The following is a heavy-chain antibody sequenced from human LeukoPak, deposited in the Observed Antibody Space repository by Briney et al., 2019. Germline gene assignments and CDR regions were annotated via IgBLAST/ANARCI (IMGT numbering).Heavy chain of an antibody. V-gene: IGHV3-23*01. CDR3: AKPISGGLAVTADWFHP. Sequence: GGSLTLSCAASGFAFSFYAMSWLRQPRAKGLDWVCTINANSGTTSYAASVRGRFTVSRDNSKNTLYLQVNTLRADDTATYYCAKPISGGLAVTADWFHPWGQGTLVVVSS. D-gene: IGHD6-19*01. CDR2: INANSGTT. J-gene: IGHJ5*01. CDR1: GFAFSFYA.